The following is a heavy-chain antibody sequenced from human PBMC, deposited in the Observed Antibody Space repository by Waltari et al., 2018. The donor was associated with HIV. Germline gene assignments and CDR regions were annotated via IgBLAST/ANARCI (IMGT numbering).Heavy chain of an antibody. CDR2: INHSGST. V-gene: IGHV4-34*01. Sequence: QVQLQQWGAGLLKPSETLSLTCAVYGGSFSAYYWSWIRQPPGKGREWIGEINHSGSTNYNSSLKGRVTISLDTSKNQFSLKLNSVTAADTAVYYCARGKSRITMIVVSTMGAFDIWGQGTMVTVSS. J-gene: IGHJ3*02. D-gene: IGHD3-22*01. CDR3: ARGKSRITMIVVSTMGAFDI. CDR1: GGSFSAYY.